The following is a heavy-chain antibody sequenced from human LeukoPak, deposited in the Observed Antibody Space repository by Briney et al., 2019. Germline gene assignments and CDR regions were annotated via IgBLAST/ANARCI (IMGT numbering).Heavy chain of an antibody. CDR1: GFTFSAYS. V-gene: IGHV3-53*01. D-gene: IGHD3-9*01. J-gene: IGHJ4*02. Sequence: GGSLRLSCAASGFTFSAYSMNWVRQAPGKGLEWVSVIYSGGSTYYADSVKGRFTISRDNSKNTLYLQMNSLRAEDTAVYYCARDGTVTGFFDYWGQGTLVTVSS. CDR2: IYSGGST. CDR3: ARDGTVTGFFDY.